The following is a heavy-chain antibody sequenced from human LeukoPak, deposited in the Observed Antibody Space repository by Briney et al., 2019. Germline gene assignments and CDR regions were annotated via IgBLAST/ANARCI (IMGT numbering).Heavy chain of an antibody. Sequence: GGSLRLSCAASGFTFSSYALSWVRQAPGKGLGWVAGISGSGGSTYCTDSVKGRFTISRDYSKNTLYLQMNSLRAEDTAVYYCAKDPTVTPQFYFDFWGQEPWSPSPQ. CDR2: ISGSGGST. CDR1: GFTFSSYA. D-gene: IGHD4-17*01. CDR3: AKDPTVTPQFYFDF. V-gene: IGHV3-23*01. J-gene: IGHJ4*01.